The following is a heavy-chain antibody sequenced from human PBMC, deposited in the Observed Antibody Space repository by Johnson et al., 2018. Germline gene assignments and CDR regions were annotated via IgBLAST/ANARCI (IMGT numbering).Heavy chain of an antibody. Sequence: VQLVESGGGLVKPGRSLRLSCTASGFTFGDYAMSWFRQAPGKGLEWVGFIRSKAYGGTTEYAASVKGRFTISRDDSKSIAYLQMNSLKTEDTAVYYCTRATVARDYYYGMDVWGQGTTVTVSS. CDR2: IRSKAYGGTT. V-gene: IGHV3-49*05. J-gene: IGHJ6*02. D-gene: IGHD5-12*01. CDR3: TRATVARDYYYGMDV. CDR1: GFTFGDYA.